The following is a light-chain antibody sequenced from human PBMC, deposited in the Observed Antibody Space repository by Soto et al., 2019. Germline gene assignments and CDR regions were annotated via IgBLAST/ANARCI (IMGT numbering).Light chain of an antibody. CDR3: QQYYSTFLT. CDR2: WAS. Sequence: DIVMTQSPDSLAVSLGDRATINCKSSQSVLYSSNNKNCLAWYQQKPGQPPKLLVYWASTRESGVPDQFSASGSGTDFTLTISTLQAEDVAVYYCQQYYSTFLTFGGGTKVDIK. J-gene: IGKJ4*01. CDR1: QSVLYSSNNKNC. V-gene: IGKV4-1*01.